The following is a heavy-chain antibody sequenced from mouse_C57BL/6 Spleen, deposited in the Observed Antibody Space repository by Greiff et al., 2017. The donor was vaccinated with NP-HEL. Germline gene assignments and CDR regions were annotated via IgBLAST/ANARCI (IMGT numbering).Heavy chain of an antibody. D-gene: IGHD1-1*01. CDR3: AGGYYGGNY. CDR1: GYAFSSSW. Sequence: VQLQQSGPELVKPGASVKISCKASGYAFSSSWMNWVKQRPGKGLEWIGRIYPGDGDTNYNGKFKGKATLTADKSSSTAYLPLSSLTSKDAAVYFCAGGYYGGNYWGQGTTLTVSS. CDR2: IYPGDGDT. J-gene: IGHJ2*01. V-gene: IGHV1-82*01.